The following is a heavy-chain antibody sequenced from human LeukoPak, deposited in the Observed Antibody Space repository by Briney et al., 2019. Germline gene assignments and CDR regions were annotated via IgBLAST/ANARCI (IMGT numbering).Heavy chain of an antibody. CDR2: IYSGGST. CDR3: ARDPIRGYSGYDGVVDY. Sequence: PGGSLRLSCAASGFTVSSNYMGWVRQAPGKGLEWVSVIYSGGSTYYADSVKGRFTISRDNSKNTLYLQMNSLRAEDTAVYYCARDPIRGYSGYDGVVDYWGQGTLVTVSS. V-gene: IGHV3-66*01. CDR1: GFTVSSNY. D-gene: IGHD5-12*01. J-gene: IGHJ4*02.